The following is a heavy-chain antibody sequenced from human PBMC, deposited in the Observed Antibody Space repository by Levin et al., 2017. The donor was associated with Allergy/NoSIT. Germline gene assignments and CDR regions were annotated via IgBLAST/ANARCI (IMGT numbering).Heavy chain of an antibody. CDR2: VNGDGTST. V-gene: IGHV3-74*01. D-gene: IGHD1-26*01. CDR1: GFTLSNYW. J-gene: IGHJ2*01. Sequence: RGGSLRLSCAASGFTLSNYWLHWVRQAPGKGLVWVSRVNGDGTSTNYADSVKGRFAISRDNAKNTVYLQMNSLRADDTAAYYCARIRIGSSTWYVDLWGRGTLVTVSS. CDR3: ARIRIGSSTWYVDL.